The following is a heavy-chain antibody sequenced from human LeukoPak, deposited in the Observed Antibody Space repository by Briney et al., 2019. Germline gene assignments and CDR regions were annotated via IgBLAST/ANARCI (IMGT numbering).Heavy chain of an antibody. Sequence: ASVKVSCKASGYTFTGYYMHWVRQAPGQGLEWMGRINPNSGGTNYAQKFQGRVTMTRDTSISTAYMELSRLRSDDTAVYYCASPSNWGPAYYYYYYMDVWGQGTLVTVSS. J-gene: IGHJ6*03. V-gene: IGHV1-2*06. D-gene: IGHD7-27*01. CDR1: GYTFTGYY. CDR2: INPNSGGT. CDR3: ASPSNWGPAYYYYYYMDV.